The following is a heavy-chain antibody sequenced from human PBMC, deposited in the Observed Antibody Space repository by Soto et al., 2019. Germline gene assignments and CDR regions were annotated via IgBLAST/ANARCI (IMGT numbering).Heavy chain of an antibody. CDR1: GGSISSGGYY. D-gene: IGHD3-10*01. J-gene: IGHJ4*02. CDR3: ATETPGSGSYYPFRFDY. V-gene: IGHV4-31*03. Sequence: PSETLSLTCTVSGGSISSGGYYWSWIRQHPGKGLEWIGYIYYSGSTYYNPSLKSRVTISVDTSKNQFSLKLSSVTAADTAVYYCATETPGSGSYYPFRFDYWGQGTLVTVS. CDR2: IYYSGST.